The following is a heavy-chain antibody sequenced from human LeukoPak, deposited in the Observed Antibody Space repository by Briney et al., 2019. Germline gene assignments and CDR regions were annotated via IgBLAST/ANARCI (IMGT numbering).Heavy chain of an antibody. Sequence: GGSLRLSCAASGFTFSSYAMSWVRQAPGKGLEWVSAISGSGGSTYYAHSVKGRFTISRDNSKNTLYLQMNSLRAADTAVYYCAKDTAYLPQYVSVSVFDYWGQGTLVTVSS. D-gene: IGHD3-10*01. CDR1: GFTFSSYA. J-gene: IGHJ4*02. CDR2: ISGSGGST. CDR3: AKDTAYLPQYVSVSVFDY. V-gene: IGHV3-23*01.